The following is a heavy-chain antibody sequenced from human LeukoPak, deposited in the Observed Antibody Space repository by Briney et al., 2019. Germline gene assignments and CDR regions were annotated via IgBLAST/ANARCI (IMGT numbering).Heavy chain of an antibody. CDR2: IYHTGNI. CDR3: ATRGYSYVWGIHAFDI. Sequence: SETLSLTCAVSGASITSYYWTWIRQPPGKGLEWIGYIYHTGNIKYNPSLNSRVTISIDTSKNQFSLKLSSVTAADTAVYYCATRGYSYVWGIHAFDIWGQGTMVTVSS. CDR1: GASITSYY. V-gene: IGHV4-59*08. J-gene: IGHJ3*02. D-gene: IGHD5-18*01.